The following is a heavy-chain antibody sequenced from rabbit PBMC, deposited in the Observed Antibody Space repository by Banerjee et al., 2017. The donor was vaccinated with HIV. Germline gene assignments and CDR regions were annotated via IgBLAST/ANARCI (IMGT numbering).Heavy chain of an antibody. Sequence: QEQLEESGGDLVKPGASLTLTCTASGFSFSISYHVCWVRQAPGKGLEWIAYIDAGKGSTDYASWVNGRFTISSHNAQNTLYLQLNSLTAADTATYFCARGGAGSSYYTTYFNLWGPGTLVTVS. J-gene: IGHJ4*01. CDR2: IDAGKGST. CDR3: ARGGAGSSYYTTYFNL. D-gene: IGHD8-1*01. V-gene: IGHV1S45*01. CDR1: GFSFSISYH.